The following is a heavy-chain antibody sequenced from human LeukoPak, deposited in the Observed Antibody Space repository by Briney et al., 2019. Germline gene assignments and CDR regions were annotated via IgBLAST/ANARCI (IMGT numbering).Heavy chain of an antibody. V-gene: IGHV4-34*01. Sequence: SETLSLTCAVYGGSFSGYYWSWIRQPPGKGLEWIGEINHSGSTNYNPSLKSRVTVSIDTSKNQFSLKLSSVTAADTAVYYCARHQGNYGDYYYMDVWGKGTTVTVSS. CDR1: GGSFSGYY. CDR2: INHSGST. J-gene: IGHJ6*03. CDR3: ARHQGNYGDYYYMDV. D-gene: IGHD4-17*01.